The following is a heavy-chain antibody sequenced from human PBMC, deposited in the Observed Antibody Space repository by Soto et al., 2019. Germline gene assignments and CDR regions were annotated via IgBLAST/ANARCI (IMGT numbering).Heavy chain of an antibody. J-gene: IGHJ2*01. D-gene: IGHD1-26*01. V-gene: IGHV1-3*01. CDR2: INAGNGNT. CDR3: ARGGSPSWDFDL. CDR1: GYTFTSYA. Sequence: ASVKVSCKASGYTFTSYAMHWVRQAPGQRLEWMGWINAGNGNTKYSQKFQGRVTITRDTSASTAYMELSSLRSEYTAVYYCARGGSPSWDFDLCGRGTLVTSPQ.